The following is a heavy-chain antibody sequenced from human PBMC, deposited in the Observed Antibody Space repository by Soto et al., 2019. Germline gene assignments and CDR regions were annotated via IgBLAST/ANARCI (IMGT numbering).Heavy chain of an antibody. CDR1: GGSVSSGSYY. CDR3: ARDRSSPYYYGSGSYSQYYYYGMDV. CDR2: IYYSGST. V-gene: IGHV4-61*01. J-gene: IGHJ6*02. Sequence: SETLSLTCTVSGGSVSSGSYYWIWIRQPPGKVLEWIGYIYYSGSTNYNPSLKSRVTISVDTSKNQFSLKLSSVTAADTAVYYCARDRSSPYYYGSGSYSQYYYYGMDVWGQGTTVTVS. D-gene: IGHD3-10*01.